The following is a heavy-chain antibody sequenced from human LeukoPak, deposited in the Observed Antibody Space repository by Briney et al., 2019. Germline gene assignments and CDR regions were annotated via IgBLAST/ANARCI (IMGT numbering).Heavy chain of an antibody. CDR2: IYTSGST. D-gene: IGHD2-15*01. CDR3: ARGGRLGYCSGGSCYPDFDY. J-gene: IGHJ4*02. CDR1: GGSISSYY. Sequence: SETLSLTCTVSGGSISSYYWSWIRQPAGKGLEWIGRIYTSGSTNYNPSLKSRVTMSVDTSKNQFSLKLSSVTAADTAVYYCARGGRLGYCSGGSCYPDFDYWGQGTLVTVSS. V-gene: IGHV4-4*07.